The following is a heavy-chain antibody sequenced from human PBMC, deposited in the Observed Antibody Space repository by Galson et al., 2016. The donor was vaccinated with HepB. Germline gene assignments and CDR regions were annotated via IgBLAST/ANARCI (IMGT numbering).Heavy chain of an antibody. CDR1: GFTFDAYA. J-gene: IGHJ5*02. Sequence: SLRLSCAASGFTFDAYAMHWVRQAPGKGLEWVSGISWNSGTIGYADSVKGRFTISRDNAKNSLYLQMNSLRPEDTASYYCAKAGTYSSSKGWFDPWGQGTLVTVSS. D-gene: IGHD6-13*01. CDR3: AKAGTYSSSKGWFDP. CDR2: ISWNSGTI. V-gene: IGHV3-9*01.